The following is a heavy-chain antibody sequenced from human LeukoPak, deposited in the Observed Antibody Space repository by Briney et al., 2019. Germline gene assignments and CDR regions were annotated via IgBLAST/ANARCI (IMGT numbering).Heavy chain of an antibody. CDR3: ASEPGINWFDP. CDR2: ISGSGDST. D-gene: IGHD1-14*01. J-gene: IGHJ5*02. CDR1: GFTFSSYA. V-gene: IGHV3-23*01. Sequence: GGSLRLSCAASGFTFSSYAMSWVRQAPGEGLEWVSVISGSGDSTLYADSVKGRFTVSRDNSKNTLYLQMNSLRAEDTAVYYCASEPGINWFDPWGQGTLVTVSS.